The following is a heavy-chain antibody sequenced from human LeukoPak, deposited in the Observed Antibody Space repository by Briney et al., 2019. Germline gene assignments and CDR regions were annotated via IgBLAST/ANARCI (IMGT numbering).Heavy chain of an antibody. Sequence: ASVRVSREDSGYPLTVYYIHWVPEAPGQGREWLGWINPNSGGTNYAQKFQGRVTMTRDTSISTAYMELSRLRSDDTAVYYCARETSEVYYWGQGTLVTVSS. CDR1: GYPLTVYY. CDR2: INPNSGGT. V-gene: IGHV1-2*02. J-gene: IGHJ4*02. CDR3: ARETSEVYY.